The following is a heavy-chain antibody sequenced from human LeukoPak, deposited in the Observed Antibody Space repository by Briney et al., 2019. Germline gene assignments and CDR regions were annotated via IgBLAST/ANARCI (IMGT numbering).Heavy chain of an antibody. CDR2: ISNSGGST. CDR3: ARDPNIAAAGTDY. CDR1: GFTFSNYA. D-gene: IGHD6-13*01. Sequence: GGSLRLSCAASGFTFSNYAMSWVRQAPGKGLDWVSTISNSGGSTYYADSVKGRFTISRDNAKNSLYLQMNSLRAEDTAVYYCARDPNIAAAGTDYWGQGTLVTVSS. J-gene: IGHJ4*02. V-gene: IGHV3-23*01.